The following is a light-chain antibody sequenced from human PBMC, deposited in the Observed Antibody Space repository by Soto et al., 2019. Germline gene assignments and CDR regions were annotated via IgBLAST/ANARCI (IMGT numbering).Light chain of an antibody. CDR3: QQYYSSYS. CDR1: QAVPNN. J-gene: IGKJ2*03. V-gene: IGKV1-9*01. Sequence: IQLTQSPSSLSASVGDRFTTTCRASQAVPNNMAWYQQKPGKPPKLLIYEESTLHSGVPPRFSGSGSETEFMLTISRLQSEDFATYYCQQYYSSYSFGQGTKVDI. CDR2: EES.